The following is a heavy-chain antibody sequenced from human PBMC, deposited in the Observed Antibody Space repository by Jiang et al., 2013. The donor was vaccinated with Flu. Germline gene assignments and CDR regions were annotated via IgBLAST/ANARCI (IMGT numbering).Heavy chain of an antibody. D-gene: IGHD3-22*01. CDR3: ARQSILDYYDSSGFDY. CDR2: ISAYNGNT. J-gene: IGHJ4*02. Sequence: AEVKKPGASVKVSCKASGYTFTSYGISWVRQAPGQGLEWMGWISAYNGNTNYAQKLQGRVTMTTDTSTSTAYMELRSLRSDDTAVYYCARQSILDYYDSSGFDYWGQGTLVTVSS. V-gene: IGHV1-18*01. CDR1: GYTFTSYG.